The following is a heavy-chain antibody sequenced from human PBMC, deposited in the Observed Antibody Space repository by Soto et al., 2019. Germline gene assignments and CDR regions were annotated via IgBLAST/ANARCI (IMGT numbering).Heavy chain of an antibody. J-gene: IGHJ6*02. CDR2: ISYDGSNK. V-gene: IGHV3-30*18. CDR3: AKEGSDYDILTGSGYYGMDV. Sequence: QVQLVESGGGVVQPGRSLRLSCGASGFTFSSYGMHWVRQAPGKGLEWVAVISYDGSNKYYADSVKGRFTISRDNSKNTLYLQMNSLRAEDTAVYYCAKEGSDYDILTGSGYYGMDVWGQGTTVTVSS. CDR1: GFTFSSYG. D-gene: IGHD3-9*01.